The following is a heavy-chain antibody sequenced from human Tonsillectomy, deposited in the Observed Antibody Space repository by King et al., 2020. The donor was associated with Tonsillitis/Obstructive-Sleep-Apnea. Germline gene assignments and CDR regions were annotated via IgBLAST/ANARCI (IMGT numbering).Heavy chain of an antibody. CDR1: GFTFSSYA. D-gene: IGHD4-23*01. CDR2: ISYDGSNK. CDR3: ARGGDYGGNFIFDY. Sequence: VQLVESGGGVVQPERSLRLSCAASGFTFSSYAMHWVRQAPGKGLEWVAVISYDGSNKYYTDSVKGRFTISRDNSKNTLYLQINSLRAEDTAVYYCARGGDYGGNFIFDYWGEGTVVTVSS. J-gene: IGHJ4*02. V-gene: IGHV3-30*04.